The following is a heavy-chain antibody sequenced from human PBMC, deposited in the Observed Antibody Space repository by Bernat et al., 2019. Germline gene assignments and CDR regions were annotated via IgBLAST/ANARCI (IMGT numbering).Heavy chain of an antibody. J-gene: IGHJ6*03. CDR2: ISISSSYT. CDR3: AKGSTGSTHDMDV. D-gene: IGHD2-15*01. Sequence: QVQLVESGGGLVKPGGSLRLSCAASGFTFSDYYMSWIRQAPGKGLDWVAYISISSSYTYYADSVKGRFTISRDNAKNSLYLQMNSLRAEDTAVYYWAKGSTGSTHDMDVWGKGTTVTVSS. V-gene: IGHV3-11*05. CDR1: GFTFSDYY.